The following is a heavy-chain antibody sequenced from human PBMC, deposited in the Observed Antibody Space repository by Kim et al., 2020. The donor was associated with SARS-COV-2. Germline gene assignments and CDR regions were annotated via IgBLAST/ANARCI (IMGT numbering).Heavy chain of an antibody. V-gene: IGHV5-10-1*01. CDR3: ARHSSSGGYDIVAPWRREYDGMDV. D-gene: IGHD3-9*01. CDR2: IDPSDSYT. J-gene: IGHJ6*02. CDR1: GYSFTSYW. Sequence: GESLKISCKGSGYSFTSYWISWVRQMPGKGLEWMGRIDPSDSYTNYSPSFQGHVTISADKSISTAYLQGSSLKASDTAMYYCARHSSSGGYDIVAPWRREYDGMDVWGQGTTVTVSS.